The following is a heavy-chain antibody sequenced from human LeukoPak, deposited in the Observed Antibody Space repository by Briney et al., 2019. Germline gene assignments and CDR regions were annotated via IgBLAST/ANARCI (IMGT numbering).Heavy chain of an antibody. V-gene: IGHV3-7*01. CDR1: GFSFSSYW. J-gene: IGHJ4*02. Sequence: GGSLRLSCAASGFSFSSYWMSWVRQAPGKGPEWLANINQDGSEENYVDSAKGRFTISRDGAKSSLYLQMNSLRAEDTAVYYCSIAVGWELGYWGQGTLVTVPS. CDR3: SIAVGWELGY. D-gene: IGHD1-26*01. CDR2: INQDGSEE.